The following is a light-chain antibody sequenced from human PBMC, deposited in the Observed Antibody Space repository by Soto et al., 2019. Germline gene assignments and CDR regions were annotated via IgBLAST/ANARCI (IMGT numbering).Light chain of an antibody. CDR2: DAS. V-gene: IGKV3-11*01. Sequence: EIVFPQYPATLSFSPGERATLSCRASQSVSSYLAWYQQKPGQAPRLLIFDASNRATGIPARFSGSGSGTDFTLTISSLEPEDFAVYYCQQRSNWPLTFGGGTKVDI. J-gene: IGKJ4*01. CDR3: QQRSNWPLT. CDR1: QSVSSY.